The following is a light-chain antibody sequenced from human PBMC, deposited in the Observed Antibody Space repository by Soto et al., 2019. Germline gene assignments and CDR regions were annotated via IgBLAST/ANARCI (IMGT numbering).Light chain of an antibody. CDR2: GAS. V-gene: IGKV3-15*01. CDR1: QSVNNN. CDR3: QEYNSWPPYT. J-gene: IGKJ2*01. Sequence: EILMTQSPATLSVSPGERATLSCRASQSVNNNLAWYQQKPGRAPRLLIYGASTRATGIPARFSGSGSETEFPLTISGLQSEDFAVYYCQEYNSWPPYTFGQGTKLEIK.